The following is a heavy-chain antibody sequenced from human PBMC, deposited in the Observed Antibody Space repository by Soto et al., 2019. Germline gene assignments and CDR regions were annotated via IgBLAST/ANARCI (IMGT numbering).Heavy chain of an antibody. Sequence: EVQLVESGGGLVKPGGSLRLSCAASGFTFSSYSMNWVRQAPGKGLEWVSSISSRSSYIYYADSVKGRFTISRDNAKNSLYLQMNSLRAEDTAVYYCARDTPLLQWLVEWGQGTLVTVSS. J-gene: IGHJ4*02. CDR2: ISSRSSYI. CDR1: GFTFSSYS. V-gene: IGHV3-21*01. CDR3: ARDTPLLQWLVE. D-gene: IGHD6-19*01.